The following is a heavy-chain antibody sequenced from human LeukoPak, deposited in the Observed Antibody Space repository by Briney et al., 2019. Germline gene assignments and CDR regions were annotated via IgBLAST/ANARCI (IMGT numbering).Heavy chain of an antibody. CDR2: TYYRSKWYN. Sequence: SQTLSLTCAISGDSVSSNSAAWNWIRQSPSRGIEWLGRTYYRSKWYNDYAVSVKSRITINPDTSKNQFSLQLNSVTPEDTAVYYCARASNSSYCSSTSCFPSFDYWGQGTLVTVSS. CDR3: ARASNSSYCSSTSCFPSFDY. CDR1: GDSVSSNSAA. J-gene: IGHJ4*02. D-gene: IGHD2-2*01. V-gene: IGHV6-1*01.